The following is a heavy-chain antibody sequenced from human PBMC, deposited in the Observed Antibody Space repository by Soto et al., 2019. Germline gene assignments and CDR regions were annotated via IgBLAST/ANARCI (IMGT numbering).Heavy chain of an antibody. D-gene: IGHD2-2*01. Sequence: GGSLRLSCAASGFTFSSYWMSWVRQAPGKGLEWVANIKQDGSEKYYVDSVKGRFTISRDNAKNSLYLQMNSLRAEDTAVYYCARDGGRYQLLWPTSPVDYWGQGTLVTVSS. J-gene: IGHJ4*02. CDR1: GFTFSSYW. V-gene: IGHV3-7*01. CDR3: ARDGGRYQLLWPTSPVDY. CDR2: IKQDGSEK.